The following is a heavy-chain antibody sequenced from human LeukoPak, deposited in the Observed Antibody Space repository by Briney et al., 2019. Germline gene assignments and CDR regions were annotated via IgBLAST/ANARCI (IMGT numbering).Heavy chain of an antibody. CDR1: GFTFSSYS. Sequence: GGSLRLSCAASGFTFSSYSMNWVRQAPGKGLEWVSYISSSSSTIYYADSVKGRFTISRDNAKNSLYLQMNSLRSDGTAVYYCARAKTSGLAAAADYWGQGTLVTVSS. V-gene: IGHV3-48*01. D-gene: IGHD6-13*01. CDR3: ARAKTSGLAAAADY. CDR2: ISSSSSTI. J-gene: IGHJ4*02.